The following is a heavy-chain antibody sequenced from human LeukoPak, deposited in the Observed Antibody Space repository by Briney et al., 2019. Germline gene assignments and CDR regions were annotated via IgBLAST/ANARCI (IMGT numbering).Heavy chain of an antibody. CDR3: ARNVGSGLDY. D-gene: IGHD1-26*01. J-gene: IGHJ4*02. CDR2: INPSGGST. V-gene: IGHV1-46*01. CDR1: GYTFSDYY. Sequence: ASVKVSCKASGYTFSDYYIHWVRVAPGQGLEWMGFINPSGGSTSYAQKFQGRVTMTRDTSTSAVYMDLSSLRSEDTAMYYCARNVGSGLDYWGQGTLVAVSS.